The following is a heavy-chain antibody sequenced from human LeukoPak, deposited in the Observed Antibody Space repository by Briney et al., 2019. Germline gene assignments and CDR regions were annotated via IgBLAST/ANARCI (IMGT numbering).Heavy chain of an antibody. CDR2: ISAYNGNT. D-gene: IGHD3-9*01. J-gene: IGHJ6*03. CDR3: ARVGGRGYFDWLLHYYYYYYMDV. CDR1: GYTFTSYG. V-gene: IGHV1-18*01. Sequence: ASVKVSCKASGYTFTSYGISWVRQAPGQGLEWMGWISAYNGNTNYAQKLQGRVTMTTDTSTSTAYMELRSLRSDDTAVYYCARVGGRGYFDWLLHYYYYYYMDVWGKGTTVTVSS.